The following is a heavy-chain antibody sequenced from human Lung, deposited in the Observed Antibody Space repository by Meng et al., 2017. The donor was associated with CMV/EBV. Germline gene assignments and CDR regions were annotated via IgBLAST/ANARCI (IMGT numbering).Heavy chain of an antibody. CDR3: AKVPRFYSYYGLDV. V-gene: IGHV1-24*01. D-gene: IGHD3-10*01. J-gene: IGHJ6*02. CDR2: FDPEDGEA. Sequence: ASVXVSXKVSGYTLSELSMNWVRQAPRKGLEWMGGFDPEDGEAIYAQKFQGRVTMTEDTSTDTAYMELSSLRSDDTAVYYCAKVPRFYSYYGLDVLGQGTTVTVSS. CDR1: GYTLSELS.